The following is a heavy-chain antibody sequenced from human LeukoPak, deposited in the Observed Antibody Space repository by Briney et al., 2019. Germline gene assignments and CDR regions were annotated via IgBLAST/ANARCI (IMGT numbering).Heavy chain of an antibody. CDR3: ARPFSYDSSGYYLPSDY. V-gene: IGHV5-51*01. Sequence: GESLKISCKGSGYSFTSYWIGWVRQMPGKGLEWMGIIYPGDSDTRYSPFFQGQVTISADKSISTAYLQWSSLKASDTAMYYCARPFSYDSSGYYLPSDYWGQGTLVTVSS. CDR1: GYSFTSYW. J-gene: IGHJ4*02. CDR2: IYPGDSDT. D-gene: IGHD3-22*01.